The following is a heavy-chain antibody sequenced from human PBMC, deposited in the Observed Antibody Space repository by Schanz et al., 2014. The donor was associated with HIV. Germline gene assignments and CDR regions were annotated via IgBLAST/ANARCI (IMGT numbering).Heavy chain of an antibody. Sequence: VQLVESGGGVVQPGRSLRLSCAASGFTFSSYAMHWVRQAPGKGLEWVAVISYDGSNKNYADSVKGRFTISRDNSKNTLYLQMNSLRAEDTAVYYCARDVSHDSSGHYSDYYYGMDVWGQGTTVTVSS. CDR1: GFTFSSYA. D-gene: IGHD3-22*01. V-gene: IGHV3-30-3*01. J-gene: IGHJ6*02. CDR2: ISYDGSNK. CDR3: ARDVSHDSSGHYSDYYYGMDV.